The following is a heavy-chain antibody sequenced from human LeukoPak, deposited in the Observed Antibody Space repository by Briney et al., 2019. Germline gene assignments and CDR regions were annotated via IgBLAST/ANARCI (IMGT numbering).Heavy chain of an antibody. D-gene: IGHD2-15*01. CDR3: AKGCGGSCYPYNWFDP. CDR1: GFTFSSYG. V-gene: IGHV3-30*02. J-gene: IGHJ5*02. Sequence: GGSLRLSCAASGFTFSSYGMHWVRQAPGKGLEWVAFIRYDGSNKYYADSVKGRFTISRDNSKNTLYLQMNSLRAEDTAVYYCAKGCGGSCYPYNWFDPWGQGTLVTVYS. CDR2: IRYDGSNK.